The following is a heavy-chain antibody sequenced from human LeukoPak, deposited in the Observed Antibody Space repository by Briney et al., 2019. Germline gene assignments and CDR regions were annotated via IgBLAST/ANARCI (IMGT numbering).Heavy chain of an antibody. Sequence: GGSLRLSCAASGFTVSSNYMSWVRQAPGKGLEWFSVIYSGGSTYYADSVKGRFTISRDNSKNTLYLQMNSLRAEDTAVYYCARAPPTTVYWYFDLWGRGTLVTVSS. CDR3: ARAPPTTVYWYFDL. CDR1: GFTVSSNY. CDR2: IYSGGST. V-gene: IGHV3-66*02. J-gene: IGHJ2*01. D-gene: IGHD4-17*01.